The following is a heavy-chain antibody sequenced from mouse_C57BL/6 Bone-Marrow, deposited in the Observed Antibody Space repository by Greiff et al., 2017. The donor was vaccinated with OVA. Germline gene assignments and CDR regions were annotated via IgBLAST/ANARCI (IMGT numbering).Heavy chain of an antibody. CDR3: ARSLPPYPSGLAY. CDR1: GYTFTDHT. D-gene: IGHD2-10*01. Sequence: QVQLQQSDAELVKPGASVKISCKASGYTFTDHTIHWMKQRPEQGLEWIGYIYPRDGSTKYNEKFKGKATLTADKSSSTAYMQLNSLTSEDSAVYCGARSLPPYPSGLAYWGQGTLVTVSA. J-gene: IGHJ3*01. CDR2: IYPRDGST. V-gene: IGHV1-78*01.